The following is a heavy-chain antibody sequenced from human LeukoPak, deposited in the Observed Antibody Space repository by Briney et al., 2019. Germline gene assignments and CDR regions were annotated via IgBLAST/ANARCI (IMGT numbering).Heavy chain of an antibody. CDR3: ARDTFNYCDSSGHDAFDI. CDR1: GYTFTSYG. CDR2: ISAYNGNT. Sequence: ASVKVSCKASGYTFTSYGISWVRQAPGQGLEWMGWISAYNGNTNYAQKLQGRVTMATDTSTSTAYMELRSLRSDDTAVYYCARDTFNYCDSSGHDAFDIWGQGTMVTVSS. J-gene: IGHJ3*02. V-gene: IGHV1-18*01. D-gene: IGHD3-22*01.